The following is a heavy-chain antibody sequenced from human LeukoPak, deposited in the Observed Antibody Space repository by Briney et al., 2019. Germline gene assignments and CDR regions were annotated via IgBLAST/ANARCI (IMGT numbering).Heavy chain of an antibody. CDR3: ANPFSTPRSNYYIDV. V-gene: IGHV3-23*01. CDR2: ISGSGGST. J-gene: IGHJ6*03. CDR1: GFTFSSYA. Sequence: GGSLRLSCAASGFTFSSYAMGWVRQAPGKGLEWVSAISGSGGSTYYADSVKGRFTISRDNSKNTLYLQMNSLRAEDTAVYYCANPFSTPRSNYYIDVWGKGTTVTVSS. D-gene: IGHD3-3*02.